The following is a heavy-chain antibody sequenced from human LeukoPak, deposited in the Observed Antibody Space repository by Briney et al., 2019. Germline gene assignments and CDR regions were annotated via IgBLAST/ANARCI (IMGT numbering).Heavy chain of an antibody. CDR3: TKGGVPAADNYWYFDL. CDR2: ISTSRRGNTV. Sequence: GGSLRLSCAASGFTFSNYYMSWIRQAPGKGLEWLSYISTSRRGNTVYYADSVKGRFTMSRDNSKSTLFLQMNSLRADDTAVYYCTKGGVPAADNYWYFDLWGRGTLVTVSS. J-gene: IGHJ2*01. CDR1: GFTFSNYY. D-gene: IGHD2-15*01. V-gene: IGHV3-11*01.